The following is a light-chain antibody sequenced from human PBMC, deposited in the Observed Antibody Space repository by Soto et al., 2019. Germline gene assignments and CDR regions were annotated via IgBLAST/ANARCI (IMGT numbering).Light chain of an antibody. V-gene: IGKV3-11*01. Sequence: IVLTQSPATLSCSPGERATLSFRASQMVSSYLAWYRQKPGQVPGILIFDASIRATGIPARFSGSGSGTEFTLSVSSLQPDDFATYYCQKFAISTTVGQGTKVDIK. CDR3: QKFAISTT. CDR1: QMVSSY. CDR2: DAS. J-gene: IGKJ1*01.